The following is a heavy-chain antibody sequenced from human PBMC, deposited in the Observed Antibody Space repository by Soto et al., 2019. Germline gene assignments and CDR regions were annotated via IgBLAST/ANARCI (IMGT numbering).Heavy chain of an antibody. J-gene: IGHJ2*01. CDR2: NLPLFNNS. CDR1: GGAFSSYA. CDR3: ARRRLCYGSWYFDI. V-gene: IGHV1-69*01. Sequence: QVQLVQSGAEVKKPGSSVKVSCKASGGAFSSYAISWVRQAPGQGLEWMGGNLPLFNNSNYAQKFQGRVTIIADEPTSTAYMDLSNVTSEDTAVYYCARRRLCYGSWYFDIWGRGTLIAVSS. D-gene: IGHD3-10*01.